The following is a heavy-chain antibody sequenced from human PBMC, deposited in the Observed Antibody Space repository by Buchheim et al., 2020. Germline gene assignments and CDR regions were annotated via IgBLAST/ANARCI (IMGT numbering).Heavy chain of an antibody. V-gene: IGHV3-23*01. D-gene: IGHD3-16*02. CDR1: GFTFSSYA. Sequence: EVQLLESGGGLVQPGGSLRLSCAASGFTFSSYAMSRVRQAPGKGLEWVSAVSGSGGSTFYADSVKGRFTVSRDNSKNTVYLQMNSLRAADTAIYYCAKVLSRRYFDYWGQGTL. CDR2: VSGSGGST. CDR3: AKVLSRRYFDY. J-gene: IGHJ4*02.